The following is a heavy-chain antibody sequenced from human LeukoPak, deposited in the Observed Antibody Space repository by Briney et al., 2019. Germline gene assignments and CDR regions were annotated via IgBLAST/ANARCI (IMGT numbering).Heavy chain of an antibody. CDR2: INHSGST. D-gene: IGHD3-10*01. CDR3: ARGRWFGGKFDY. J-gene: IGHJ4*02. V-gene: IGHV4-34*01. Sequence: PSETLSLTCAVYGGSFSGYYWSWIRQPPGKGVEGIGEINHSGSTNYNPSLKSRVTISVDTSKNQFSLKLSSVTAADTAVYYCARGRWFGGKFDYWGQGTLVTVSS. CDR1: GGSFSGYY.